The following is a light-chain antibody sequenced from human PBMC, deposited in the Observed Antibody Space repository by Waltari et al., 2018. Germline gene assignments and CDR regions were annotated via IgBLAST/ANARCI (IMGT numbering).Light chain of an antibody. V-gene: IGKV3D-15*01. CDR1: ESVSSS. J-gene: IGKJ2*01. Sequence: EVVMTQSPATLSVSPGKTATLSCRASESVSSSLAWYQQKPGQPPRLLIYGTSTRATDIPARFSGRGSGIEFTLTISSLQSEESATYYCQQYNNWPPNTFGQGTKLEIK. CDR3: QQYNNWPPNT. CDR2: GTS.